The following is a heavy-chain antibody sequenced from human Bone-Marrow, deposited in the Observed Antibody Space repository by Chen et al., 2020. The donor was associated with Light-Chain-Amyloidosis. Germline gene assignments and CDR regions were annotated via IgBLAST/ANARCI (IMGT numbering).Heavy chain of an antibody. V-gene: IGHV4-39*01. D-gene: IGHD2-15*01. CDR3: ARLYRTVVLPSVVDY. J-gene: IGHJ4*02. CDR2: IYYSGST. Sequence: QLQLQESGPGLVKPSETLSLTCTVSGGSISSSSYYWGWIRQPPGKGLEWIGSIYYSGSTYYNPSLTSRVTISVDTSKNQFSLKLSSVTAADTAVYYCARLYRTVVLPSVVDYWGQGTLVTVSS. CDR1: GGSISSSSYY.